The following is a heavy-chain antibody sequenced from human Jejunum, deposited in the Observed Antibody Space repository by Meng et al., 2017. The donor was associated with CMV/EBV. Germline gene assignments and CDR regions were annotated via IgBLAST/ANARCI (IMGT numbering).Heavy chain of an antibody. Sequence: QISLMESGRRLLKPPQILTLTCRFSGCAPINGGEGVGRIREPPVKALEWLGMIYRGDDKRYSPSLNSRLTIAKDTSKNEVVLTLTNMGPIDTGTYYCAHFVGGYYPSRPDYWGQGTLVTVSS. CDR1: GCAPINGGEG. V-gene: IGHV2-5*02. D-gene: IGHD1-26*01. CDR2: IYRGDDK. J-gene: IGHJ4*02. CDR3: AHFVGGYYPSRPDY.